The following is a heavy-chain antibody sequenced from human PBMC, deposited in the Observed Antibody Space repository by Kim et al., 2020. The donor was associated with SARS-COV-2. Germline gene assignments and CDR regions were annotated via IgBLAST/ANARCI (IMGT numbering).Heavy chain of an antibody. CDR3: ARGQVNLPGHPNSWSGRRYSKSAGVGLHNTFDY. D-gene: IGHD5-12*01. Sequence: SETLSLTCAVYGGSFSGYYWSWIRQPPGKGLEWIGEINHSGSTNYNPSLKSRVTISVDTSKNQFSLKLSSVTAADTAVYYCARGQVNLPGHPNSWSGRRYSKSAGVGLHNTFDYWGQGTLVTVSS. J-gene: IGHJ4*02. V-gene: IGHV4-34*01. CDR2: INHSGST. CDR1: GGSFSGYY.